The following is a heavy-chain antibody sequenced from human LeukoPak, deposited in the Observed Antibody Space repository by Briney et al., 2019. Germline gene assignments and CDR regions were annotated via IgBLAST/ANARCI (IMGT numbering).Heavy chain of an antibody. CDR3: TRGIGRSWSLDN. J-gene: IGHJ4*02. CDR2: IYNNGNT. V-gene: IGHV3-53*01. Sequence: GGSLRLSCAASGITVSSDYMTWVRQAPGKGLEWVSLIYNNGNTYYADSVRGRFTISRDNSKNTLYLQMNSLRAEDTAMYYCTRGIGRSWSLDNWGQRTLVTVSS. CDR1: GITVSSDY. D-gene: IGHD3-10*01.